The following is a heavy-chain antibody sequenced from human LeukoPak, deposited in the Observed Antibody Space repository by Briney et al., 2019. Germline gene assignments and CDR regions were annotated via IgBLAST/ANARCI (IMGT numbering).Heavy chain of an antibody. J-gene: IGHJ3*01. Sequence: SETLSLTCTVSGDSISSYYWSWIRQTPGKGLELIGYIYYTGSTDYNPSLKSRVTMSVDTSKNQYSLKLTSVTAADTALYYCARDSYDYDSHFEDVFDSWGQGTMVTVSS. CDR3: ARDSYDYDSHFEDVFDS. CDR2: IYYTGST. CDR1: GDSISSYY. V-gene: IGHV4-59*01. D-gene: IGHD3-22*01.